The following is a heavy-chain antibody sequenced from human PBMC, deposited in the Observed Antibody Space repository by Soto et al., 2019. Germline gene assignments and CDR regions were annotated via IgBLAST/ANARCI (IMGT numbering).Heavy chain of an antibody. V-gene: IGHV4-30-4*08. D-gene: IGHD3-10*01. CDR2: IYYSGST. J-gene: IGHJ4*02. CDR1: GGSISSGGYY. CDR3: ATESGSTYGYFDH. Sequence: SETLSLTCTVSGGSISSGGYYWSWFRQHPGKGLEWIGYIYYSGSTGYNPSLKTRLSMSVDRSKNQFTLRLTSVTPADTAVYFCATESGSTYGYFDHWGQGTQVTVSS.